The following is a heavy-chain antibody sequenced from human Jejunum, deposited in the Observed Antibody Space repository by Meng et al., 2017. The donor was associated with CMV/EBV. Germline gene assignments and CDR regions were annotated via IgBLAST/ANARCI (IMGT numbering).Heavy chain of an antibody. CDR2: INHSGST. J-gene: IGHJ5*02. CDR1: GGSFSGYY. Sequence: VRLRQWGAGLLKPSETLSLTCAVYGGSFSGYYWSWIRQPPGKGLEWIGEINHSGSTNYNPSLKSRVTISVDTSKNQFSLKLSSVTAADTAVYYCARGFVKYTVTRVGNWFDPWGQGTLVTVSS. V-gene: IGHV4-34*01. CDR3: ARGFVKYTVTRVGNWFDP. D-gene: IGHD4-17*01.